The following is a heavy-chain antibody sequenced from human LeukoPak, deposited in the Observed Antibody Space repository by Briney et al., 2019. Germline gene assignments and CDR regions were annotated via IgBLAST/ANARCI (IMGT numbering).Heavy chain of an antibody. Sequence: SETLSLTCTVSGVSISSYYWSWIRQPPGKGLEWIGYIYYSGSTNYNPSLKSRVTISVDTSKNQFSLKLSSVTAADTAVYYCARVRTYYDFWSGYHAFLDYWGQGTLVTVSS. CDR1: GVSISSYY. D-gene: IGHD3-3*01. J-gene: IGHJ4*02. V-gene: IGHV4-59*01. CDR3: ARVRTYYDFWSGYHAFLDY. CDR2: IYYSGST.